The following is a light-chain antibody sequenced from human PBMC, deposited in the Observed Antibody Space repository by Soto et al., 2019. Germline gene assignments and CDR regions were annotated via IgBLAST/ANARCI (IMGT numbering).Light chain of an antibody. CDR1: QSISSY. CDR3: QQSYTTPWT. V-gene: IGKV1-39*01. CDR2: AAS. Sequence: DIQMTQSPSSLSASVGDRVSITCRASQSISSYLNWYQQRPGKAPHLLIYAASSLQSGVPSRFGGSGSGTDFTLTISSLQPEDFASYYCQQSYTTPWTFGQGTKVDIK. J-gene: IGKJ1*01.